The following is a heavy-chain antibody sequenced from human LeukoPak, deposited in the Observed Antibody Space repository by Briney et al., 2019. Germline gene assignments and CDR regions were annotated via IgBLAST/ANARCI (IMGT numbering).Heavy chain of an antibody. Sequence: GGSLRLSCAASGFTFSDYYMSWICQAPGKGLEWISSISGSGNTIYYADSAMGRFTISRDNAKNSLYLLMNSLTAEDTAVYYCARDRSGGTYYYDSSGYSFWGQGTLVTVSS. J-gene: IGHJ4*02. D-gene: IGHD3-22*01. CDR1: GFTFSDYY. CDR2: ISGSGNTI. CDR3: ARDRSGGTYYYDSSGYSF. V-gene: IGHV3-11*01.